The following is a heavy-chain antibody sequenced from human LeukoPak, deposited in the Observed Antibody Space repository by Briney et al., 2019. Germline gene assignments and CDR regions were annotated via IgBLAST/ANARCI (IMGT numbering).Heavy chain of an antibody. CDR2: ISGSGGST. CDR1: GFTFSSYA. D-gene: IGHD6-13*01. Sequence: GGSLRLSCAASGFTFSSYAMSWVRQAPGKGLEWVSAISGSGGSTYYADSVKGRFTISRDNSKNTLYLQMNSLRAEDTAVYYCAKDRIMYSSSWYPLDYWGQGTLVTVSS. CDR3: AKDRIMYSSSWYPLDY. V-gene: IGHV3-23*01. J-gene: IGHJ4*02.